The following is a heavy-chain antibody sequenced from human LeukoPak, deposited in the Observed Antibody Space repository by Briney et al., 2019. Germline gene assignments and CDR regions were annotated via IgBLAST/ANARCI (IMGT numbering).Heavy chain of an antibody. J-gene: IGHJ4*02. CDR2: MNPNSGNT. Sequence: ASVKVSCKASGYTFTSYDINWVRQATGQGLEWMGWMNPNSGNTGYAQKFQGRVAMTRNTSISTAYMELSSLRSEDTAGYYGGRENIAVAGDWGRGPLVTVSS. D-gene: IGHD6-19*01. CDR1: GYTFTSYD. CDR3: GRENIAVAGD. V-gene: IGHV1-8*01.